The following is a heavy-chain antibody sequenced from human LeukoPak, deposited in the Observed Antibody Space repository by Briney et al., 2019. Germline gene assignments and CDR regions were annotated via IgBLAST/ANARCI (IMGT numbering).Heavy chain of an antibody. V-gene: IGHV4-59*01. J-gene: IGHJ4*02. D-gene: IGHD6-13*01. CDR3: ARLGYGSSWYRYYFDY. CDR2: IYYSGST. Sequence: PSETLSLTCTVSGVSISSYYWSWIRQPPGKGLEWVGYIYYSGSTTYNPSLKSGVTISVDTSKNQFSLKLSSVTAADTAVYYCARLGYGSSWYRYYFDYWGQGTLVTVSS. CDR1: GVSISSYY.